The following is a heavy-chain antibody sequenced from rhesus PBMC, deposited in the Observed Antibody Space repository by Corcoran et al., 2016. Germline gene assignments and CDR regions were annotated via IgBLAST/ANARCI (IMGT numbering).Heavy chain of an antibody. CDR2: IGGSSGST. CDR1: CAAISGYS. V-gene: IGHV4-165*02. J-gene: IGHJ4*01. Sequence: QVPLQESGPGLVTPSETLSLSGALSCAAISGYSCHRIRQPPGKGLDWLGNIGGSSGSTYYDPSFRSLVTISMDTPNKQFSLNLTAVTAADTAVYYCARNAVGTVFDHWGQGVLVTVSS. CDR3: ARNAVGTVFDH. D-gene: IGHD5-24*01.